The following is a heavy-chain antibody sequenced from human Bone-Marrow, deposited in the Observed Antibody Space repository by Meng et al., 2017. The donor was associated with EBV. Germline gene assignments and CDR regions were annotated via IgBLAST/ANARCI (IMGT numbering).Heavy chain of an antibody. Sequence: EVRRLHSGADVKNHGESLKISCKGSGYSFTSYWIGWVRQMPGKGLEWMGIIYPGDSDSRYSPSFQGQVTISADKSISTAYLQWSSLKASDTAMYYCASRYGDYFDYWDQGPLVTVSS. D-gene: IGHD4-17*01. J-gene: IGHJ4*02. CDR2: IYPGDSDS. CDR1: GYSFTSYW. CDR3: ASRYGDYFDY. V-gene: IGHV5-51*01.